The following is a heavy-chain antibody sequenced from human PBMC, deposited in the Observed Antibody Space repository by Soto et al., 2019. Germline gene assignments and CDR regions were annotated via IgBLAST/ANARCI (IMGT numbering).Heavy chain of an antibody. D-gene: IGHD6-19*01. V-gene: IGHV3-23*01. J-gene: IGHJ4*02. CDR2: ISGSGGST. CDR1: GFTFSSYA. Sequence: GGSLRLSCAASGFTFSSYAMSWVRQAPGKGLEWVSAISGSGGSTYYADSVKGRFTISRDNSKNTLYLQMNSLRAEDTTVYYCAKDRYISGWTSPEDYWGQGTLVTVSS. CDR3: AKDRYISGWTSPEDY.